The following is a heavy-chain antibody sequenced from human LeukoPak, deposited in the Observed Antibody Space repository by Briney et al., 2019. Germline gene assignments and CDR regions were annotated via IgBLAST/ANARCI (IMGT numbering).Heavy chain of an antibody. D-gene: IGHD2-15*01. V-gene: IGHV4-4*07. CDR1: GGSISSYY. J-gene: IGHJ4*02. Sequence: SETLSLTCTVSGGSISSYYWNWIRQPAGKGLEWIGRIYTSGSTSYNPSLKSRVTMSADTSKNQLSLKLSSVTAADTAVYYCARDGSGGSGGYPWYFGSWGQGTLVPVSS. CDR3: ARDGSGGSGGYPWYFGS. CDR2: IYTSGST.